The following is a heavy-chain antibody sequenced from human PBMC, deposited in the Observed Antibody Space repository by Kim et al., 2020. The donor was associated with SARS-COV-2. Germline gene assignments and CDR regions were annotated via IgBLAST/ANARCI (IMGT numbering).Heavy chain of an antibody. CDR3: AHFGFDWILSL. J-gene: IGHJ4*02. CDR1: GYTFSNYW. CDR2: ISDDGSFT. V-gene: IGHV3-74*01. D-gene: IGHD3-9*01. Sequence: GGSLRLFCEGSGYTFSNYWMHWVRQAPGKGPVWVSRISDDGSFTGYADSVKARFTSSRDNAKNTLYLQKHSLRAKYTAVYYCAHFGFDWILSLWGQETLVTESS.